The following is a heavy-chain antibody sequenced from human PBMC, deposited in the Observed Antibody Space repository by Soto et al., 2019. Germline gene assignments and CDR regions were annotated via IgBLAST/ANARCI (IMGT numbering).Heavy chain of an antibody. CDR3: ARQVEDGYSFGYHY. Sequence: PGESLKISCKGSGYSFASYWIGWVRQMPGKGLEWMGIIYPGDSDSRYSPSFQGQVTISADKSISTAYLQWNSLKALDSGMYYCARQVEDGYSFGYHYWGQGSQVTVSS. D-gene: IGHD5-18*01. J-gene: IGHJ4*02. V-gene: IGHV5-51*01. CDR2: IYPGDSDS. CDR1: GYSFASYW.